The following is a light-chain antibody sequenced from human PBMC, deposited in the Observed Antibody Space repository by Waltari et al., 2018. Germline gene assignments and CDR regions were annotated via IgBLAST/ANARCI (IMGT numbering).Light chain of an antibody. CDR3: QQYSSSSRT. V-gene: IGKV1-5*03. CDR2: KAS. CDR1: QSVTNW. Sequence: DIHMTQSPSTLSASVGDRVTITCRASQSVTNWLAWYQHKPGKAPKVLIYKASSLESGVPSRFSDRGYGTEFTLTINSLQPDDVATYYCQQYSSSSRTFGQGTKVEVK. J-gene: IGKJ1*01.